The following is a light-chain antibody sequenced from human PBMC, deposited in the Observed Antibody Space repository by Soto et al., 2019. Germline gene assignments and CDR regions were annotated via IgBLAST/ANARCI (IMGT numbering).Light chain of an antibody. CDR2: GAS. CDR3: QQYSDWPRT. J-gene: IGKJ1*01. CDR1: QSVISTF. V-gene: IGKV3-20*01. Sequence: EIVLTQSPGTLSLSPGEGATLSCRASQSVISTFLSWYQQKPGQAPRLLIYGASSRATGIPDRFSGSGSGTEFTLTISRLQSEDFAIYYCQQYSDWPRTFGQGTKVDIK.